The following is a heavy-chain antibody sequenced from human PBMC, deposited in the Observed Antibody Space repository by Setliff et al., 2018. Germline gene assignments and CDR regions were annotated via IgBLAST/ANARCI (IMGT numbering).Heavy chain of an antibody. CDR1: SFNLANYA. D-gene: IGHD4-17*01. Sequence: HPGGSLRLSCVASSFNLANYAVTWVRQAPGKGLEWVSSIHVDGITTYYADSVKGRFTISRDNSRNTLSLQMNSLRAEDTASYYCARDPNGDYVGAFDPWGQGIVVTVSS. J-gene: IGHJ5*02. V-gene: IGHV3-23*01. CDR2: IHVDGITT. CDR3: ARDPNGDYVGAFDP.